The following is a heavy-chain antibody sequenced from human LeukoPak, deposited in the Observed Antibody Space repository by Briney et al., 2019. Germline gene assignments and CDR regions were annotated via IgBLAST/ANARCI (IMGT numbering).Heavy chain of an antibody. D-gene: IGHD6-13*01. Sequence: TSETLSLTCAVSGGSISSSNWWSWVRQPPGKGLEWIGEIYHSGSTNYNPSLKSRVTISVDKSKNQFSLKLSSVTAADTAVYYCARDGGSSSFEAFDIWGQGTMVTVSS. CDR3: ARDGGSSSFEAFDI. V-gene: IGHV4-4*02. CDR2: IYHSGST. CDR1: GGSISSSNW. J-gene: IGHJ3*02.